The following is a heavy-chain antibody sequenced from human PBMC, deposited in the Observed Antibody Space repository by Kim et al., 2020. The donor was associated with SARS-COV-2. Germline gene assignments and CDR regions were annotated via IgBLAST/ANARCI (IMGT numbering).Heavy chain of an antibody. CDR2: IDPSDSYT. CDR3: ARLPLIIDPVDTAMGTDY. CDR1: GYSFTSYW. D-gene: IGHD5-18*01. Sequence: GESLKISCKGSGYSFTSYWISWVRQMPGKGLEWMGRIDPSDSYTNYSPSFQGHVTISADKSISTAYLQWSSLKASDTAMYYCARLPLIIDPVDTAMGTDYWGQGTLVTVSS. J-gene: IGHJ4*02. V-gene: IGHV5-10-1*01.